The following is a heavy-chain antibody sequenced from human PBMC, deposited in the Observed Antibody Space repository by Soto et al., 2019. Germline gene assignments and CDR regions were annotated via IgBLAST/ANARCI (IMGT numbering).Heavy chain of an antibody. CDR2: ISYDGSNK. Sequence: GGSLRLSCAASGFTFSSYAMHWVRQAPGKGLEWVAVISYDGSNKYYADSVKGRFTISRDNSKNTLYLQMNSLGAEDTAVYYCARDGPGIAAAHQSIDYWGQGTLVTVSS. CDR1: GFTFSSYA. CDR3: ARDGPGIAAAHQSIDY. J-gene: IGHJ4*02. D-gene: IGHD6-13*01. V-gene: IGHV3-30-3*01.